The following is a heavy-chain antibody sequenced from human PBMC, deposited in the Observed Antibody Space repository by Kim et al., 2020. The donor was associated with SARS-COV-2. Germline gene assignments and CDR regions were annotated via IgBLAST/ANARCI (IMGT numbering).Heavy chain of an antibody. D-gene: IGHD3-9*01. CDR1: GGTFSSYA. CDR3: ARVVLRYFDWLSYGAGDYYYYGMDV. CDR2: IIPIFGTA. V-gene: IGHV1-69*13. Sequence: SVKVSCKASGGTFSSYAISWVRQAPGQGLEWMGGIIPIFGTANYAQKFQGRVTITADESTSTAYMELSSLRSEDTAVYYCARVVLRYFDWLSYGAGDYYYYGMDVWGQGTTVTVSS. J-gene: IGHJ6*02.